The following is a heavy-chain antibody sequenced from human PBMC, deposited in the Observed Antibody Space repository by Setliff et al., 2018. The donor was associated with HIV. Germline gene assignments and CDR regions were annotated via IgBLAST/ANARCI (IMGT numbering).Heavy chain of an antibody. J-gene: IGHJ4*02. CDR3: ARGNPDYDILTGYWSHYFDY. CDR1: GDSISSYY. V-gene: IGHV4-59*01. Sequence: SETLSLTCTVSGDSISSYYWAWIRQPPGKGLDWLGNIYYSGSTNFNPSLKGRVTISLDSSKNQFSLKLNSVTAADTAMYYCARGNPDYDILTGYWSHYFDYWGRGTLVTVSS. D-gene: IGHD3-9*01. CDR2: IYYSGST.